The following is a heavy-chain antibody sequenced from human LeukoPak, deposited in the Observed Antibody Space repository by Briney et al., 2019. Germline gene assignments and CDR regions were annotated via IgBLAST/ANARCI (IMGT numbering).Heavy chain of an antibody. V-gene: IGHV4-61*02. J-gene: IGHJ3*02. CDR1: GDSISSGDYY. CDR2: ISSSGST. CDR3: ARSLDYGDYYDAFDI. Sequence: TSETLSLTCTVSGDSISSGDYYWSWIRQPAGKGLEWIGRISSSGSTNYNPSLKSRVTISVDTSKNQFSLKLSSVTAADTAVYYCARSLDYGDYYDAFDIWGQGTMVTVSS. D-gene: IGHD4-17*01.